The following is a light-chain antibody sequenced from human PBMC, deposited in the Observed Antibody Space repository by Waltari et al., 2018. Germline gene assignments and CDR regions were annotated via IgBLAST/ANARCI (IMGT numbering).Light chain of an antibody. CDR3: SSYVASRIV. Sequence: QSALTHPPSAAGSPGQSVTLSCTGTTNDIGSYDYVSWYQHHPGKAPNLIIYEVSTRPSGVSKRFSGSKSGSTASLTVSALQVEDEAIYYCSSYVASRIVFGGGTRLTVL. CDR2: EVS. V-gene: IGLV2-8*01. CDR1: TNDIGSYDY. J-gene: IGLJ2*01.